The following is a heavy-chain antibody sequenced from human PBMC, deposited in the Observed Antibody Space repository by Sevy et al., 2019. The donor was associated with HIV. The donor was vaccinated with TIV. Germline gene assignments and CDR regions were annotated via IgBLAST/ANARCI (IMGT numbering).Heavy chain of an antibody. CDR1: GGSISSSSYY. CDR3: ARQSPDYRDYGRDSQFDY. J-gene: IGHJ4*02. V-gene: IGHV4-39*01. D-gene: IGHD4-17*01. CDR2: IYYSGST. Sequence: SETLSLTCTVSGGSISSSSYYWGWIRQPPGKGLEWIGSIYYSGSTYYDPSLKSRVTISVDTSKNQFSLKLSSVTAADTAVYYCARQSPDYRDYGRDSQFDYWGQGTLVTVSS.